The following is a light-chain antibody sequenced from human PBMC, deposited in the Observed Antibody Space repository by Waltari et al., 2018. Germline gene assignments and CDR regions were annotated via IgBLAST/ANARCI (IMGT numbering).Light chain of an antibody. CDR2: KIS. J-gene: IGKJ4*01. Sequence: DIVMTQTPLSSPVTLGQPASISCRSSQSLVHSDGKTHLSWLHQRPGQPPRLLIYKISNRLSGVPDRFSGSGAGTEFTLKISRVETEDVGVYFCMQATQFPLTFGGGTKVEIK. CDR3: MQATQFPLT. V-gene: IGKV2-24*01. CDR1: QSLVHSDGKTH.